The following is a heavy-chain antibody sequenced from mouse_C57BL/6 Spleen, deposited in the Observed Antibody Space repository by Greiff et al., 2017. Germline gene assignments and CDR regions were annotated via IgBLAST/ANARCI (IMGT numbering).Heavy chain of an antibody. CDR3: ARYDYDVGHFYY. CDR1: GYTFTSYW. CDR2: IDPSDSYT. D-gene: IGHD2-4*01. V-gene: IGHV1-69*01. Sequence: QVQLQQPGAELVMPGASVKLSCKASGYTFTSYWMHWVKQRPGQGLEWIGEIDPSDSYTNYNQKFKGKSTLTVDKSSSTAYMQLSSLTSEDSAVYYCARYDYDVGHFYYWGQGTTLTVSS. J-gene: IGHJ2*01.